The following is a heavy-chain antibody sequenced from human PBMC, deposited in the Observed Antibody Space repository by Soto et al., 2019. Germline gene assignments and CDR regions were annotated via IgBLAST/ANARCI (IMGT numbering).Heavy chain of an antibody. D-gene: IGHD3-3*01. CDR3: PRGGPYYDFWSGYSP. V-gene: IGHV1-18*01. J-gene: IGHJ5*02. CDR1: GRTFTSYG. CDR2: ISAYNGNT. Sequence: ASVKVSCKAAGRTFTSYGISWVRQAPGQGLEWMGWISAYNGNTNYAQKLQGRVTMTTDTSTSTAYMELRSLRSDDTAVYYCPRGGPYYDFWSGYSPWGQGTLVTVSS.